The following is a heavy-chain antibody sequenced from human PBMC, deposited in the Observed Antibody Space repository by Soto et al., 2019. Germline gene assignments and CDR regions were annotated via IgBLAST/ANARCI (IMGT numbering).Heavy chain of an antibody. V-gene: IGHV4-34*01. CDR2: INHSGST. CDR3: ARVGAVAGRDAFDI. D-gene: IGHD6-19*01. J-gene: IGHJ3*02. CDR1: GGSFSGYY. Sequence: QVQLQQWGAGLLKPSETLSLTCAVYGGSFSGYYWSWIRQPPGKGLEWIGEINHSGSTNYNPSLKSRVTISVDTSKNQFSLKLSSVTAADTAVYYCARVGAVAGRDAFDIWGQGTMVTVSS.